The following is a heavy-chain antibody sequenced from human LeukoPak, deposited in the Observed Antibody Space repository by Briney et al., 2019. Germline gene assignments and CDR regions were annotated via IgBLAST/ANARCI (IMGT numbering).Heavy chain of an antibody. CDR2: IYSGGST. CDR3: ARVDDSSGYYYLGAFDI. J-gene: IGHJ3*02. Sequence: GGSLRLSCAASGFTFSSYAMSWVRQAPGKGLEWVSVIYSGGSTYYADSVKGRFTISRDNSKNTLYLQMNSLRAEDTAVYYCARVDDSSGYYYLGAFDIWGQGTMVTVSS. CDR1: GFTFSSYA. D-gene: IGHD3-22*01. V-gene: IGHV3-53*01.